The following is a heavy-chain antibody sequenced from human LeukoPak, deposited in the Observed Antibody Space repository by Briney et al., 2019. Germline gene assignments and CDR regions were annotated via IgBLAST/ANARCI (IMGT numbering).Heavy chain of an antibody. D-gene: IGHD3-3*01. CDR2: IDWDDDK. Sequence: SGPALVKPTQTLTLTCTFSGFSLSTSGMCVSWIRQPPGKALEWLARIDWDDDKYYSTSLKTRLTISKDTSKNQVVLTMTNMDPVDTATYYCARIRVQHYYYYMDVWGKGTTVTISS. CDR1: GFSLSTSGMC. V-gene: IGHV2-70*11. J-gene: IGHJ6*03. CDR3: ARIRVQHYYYYMDV.